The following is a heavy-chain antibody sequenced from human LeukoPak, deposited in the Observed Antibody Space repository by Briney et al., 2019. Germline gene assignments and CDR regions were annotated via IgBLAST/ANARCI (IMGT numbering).Heavy chain of an antibody. CDR3: ASGRIAVAGPAYYYYGMDV. D-gene: IGHD6-19*01. Sequence: SVKVSCRASGGTFSSYAISWVRQAPGEGLEWMGGIIPIFGTANYAQKFQGRVTITADESTSTAYMELSSLRSEDTAVYYCASGRIAVAGPAYYYYGMDVWGQGTTVTVSS. CDR2: IIPIFGTA. V-gene: IGHV1-69*13. J-gene: IGHJ6*02. CDR1: GGTFSSYA.